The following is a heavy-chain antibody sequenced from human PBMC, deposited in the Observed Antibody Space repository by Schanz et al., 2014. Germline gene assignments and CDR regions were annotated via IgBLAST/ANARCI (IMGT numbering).Heavy chain of an antibody. J-gene: IGHJ6*02. CDR1: GFSFSSYA. CDR2: ITTNGVNGGST. Sequence: VQLVESGGGLVQPGGSLRLSCSASGFSFSSYALHWVRQAPGKGLEYVSGITTNGVNGGSTYHADSVKGRFTISRDTAKNTVFLQMNNLRAEDTAVYYCARGASRDYFAMDVWGQGTTVTVSS. CDR3: ARGASRDYFAMDV. V-gene: IGHV3-64*04.